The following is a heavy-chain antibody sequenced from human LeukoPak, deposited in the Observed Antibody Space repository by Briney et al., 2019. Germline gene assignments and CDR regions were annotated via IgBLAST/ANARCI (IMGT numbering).Heavy chain of an antibody. D-gene: IGHD3-3*01. CDR2: IRYDGSNK. Sequence: GGSLRLSCAASGFTFSSYGMHWVRQAPGKGLEWVAFIRYDGSNKYYADSVKGRFTISRDNSKNTLYLQTNSLRAEDTAVYYCAKDLHPFLSGHYFDSWGQGALVTVSS. J-gene: IGHJ4*02. CDR1: GFTFSSYG. V-gene: IGHV3-30*02. CDR3: AKDLHPFLSGHYFDS.